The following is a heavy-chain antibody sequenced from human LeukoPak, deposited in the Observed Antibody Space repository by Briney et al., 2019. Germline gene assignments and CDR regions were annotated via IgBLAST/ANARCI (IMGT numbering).Heavy chain of an antibody. CDR3: ARDYSSGTTWDH. D-gene: IGHD3-10*01. CDR2: IKQDGSEK. Sequence: GGSLRLSCAASGFTFSSYWMSWVRQTRGKGLEWEANIKQDGSEKYYVDSVKVRFTMSRDNAKNSLYLQMNSLRAEDTALYYCARDYSSGTTWDHWGQGTLVTVSS. CDR1: GFTFSSYW. J-gene: IGHJ4*02. V-gene: IGHV3-7*01.